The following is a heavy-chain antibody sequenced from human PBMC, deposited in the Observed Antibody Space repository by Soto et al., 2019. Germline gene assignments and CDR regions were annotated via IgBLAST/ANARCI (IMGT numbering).Heavy chain of an antibody. D-gene: IGHD6-13*01. V-gene: IGHV2-5*01. CDR2: IYWNDDK. CDR3: AHRGKQIAFDY. J-gene: IGHJ4*02. Sequence: QITLKESGPTLVKPTQTLMLTCTFSGFSLSTSGVGVGWIRQPPGKALEWLALIYWNDDKRYSPSLKSRLTITKDTSKNQVVLTMTNMDPVDTATYYCAHRGKQIAFDYWGQGTLVTVSS. CDR1: GFSLSTSGVG.